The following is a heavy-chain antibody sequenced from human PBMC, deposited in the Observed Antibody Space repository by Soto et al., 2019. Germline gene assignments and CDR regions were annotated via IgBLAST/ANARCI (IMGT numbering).Heavy chain of an antibody. Sequence: ASVTVPSTAFGYFFTSYYMDTVRPAPGQGLEWMGIINPSGGSTSYAQKFQGRVTMTRDTSTSTVYMELSSLRSEDTAVYYCASPAWGFWSVHMGLEGNDYYYYGMDGWGQGNTVTVSS. J-gene: IGHJ6*02. CDR2: INPSGGST. V-gene: IGHV1-46*01. CDR3: ASPAWGFWSVHMGLEGNDYYYYGMDG. D-gene: IGHD3-3*01. CDR1: GYFFTSYY.